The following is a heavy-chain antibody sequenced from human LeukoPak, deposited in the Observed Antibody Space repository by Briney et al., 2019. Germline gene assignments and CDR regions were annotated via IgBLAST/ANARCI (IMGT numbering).Heavy chain of an antibody. J-gene: IGHJ4*02. CDR3: ARDPGYDSSGYYDY. CDR2: IYHSGSA. D-gene: IGHD3-22*01. Sequence: PSQTLSHTCTVSGVSISSCDYYWSWIRQPPGEGLEWIAYIYHSGSAYYNPSLRSRVTISVDTSMNQFSLRLSSVTAADTAVYYCARDPGYDSSGYYDYWGQGTLVTVSS. V-gene: IGHV4-30-4*01. CDR1: GVSISSCDYY.